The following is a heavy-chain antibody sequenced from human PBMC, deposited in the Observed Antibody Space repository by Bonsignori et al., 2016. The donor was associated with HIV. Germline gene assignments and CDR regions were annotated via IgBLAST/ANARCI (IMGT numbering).Heavy chain of an antibody. V-gene: IGHV3-48*03. J-gene: IGHJ4*02. D-gene: IGHD1-1*01. CDR2: ISSSGSTI. CDR3: ARAGWNRLPLFDY. Sequence: WIRQPPGKGLEWVSYISSSGSTIYYADSVKGRFTISRDNAKNSLYLQMNSLRAEDTAVYYCARAGWNRLPLFDYWGQGTLVTVSS.